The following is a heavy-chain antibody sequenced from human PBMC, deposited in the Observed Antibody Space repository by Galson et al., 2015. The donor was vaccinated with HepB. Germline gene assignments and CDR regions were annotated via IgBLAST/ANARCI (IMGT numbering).Heavy chain of an antibody. V-gene: IGHV5-51*03. Sequence: QSGAEVKKPGESLKISCKGSGYSFTSYWIGWGRQMPGKGLEWMGIIYPGDSDTRYSPSFQGQVTISADKSISTAYLQWSSLKASDTAMYYCARPDYYDSSGYSEDAFDIWGQGTMVTVSS. CDR1: GYSFTSYW. J-gene: IGHJ3*02. D-gene: IGHD3-22*01. CDR2: IYPGDSDT. CDR3: ARPDYYDSSGYSEDAFDI.